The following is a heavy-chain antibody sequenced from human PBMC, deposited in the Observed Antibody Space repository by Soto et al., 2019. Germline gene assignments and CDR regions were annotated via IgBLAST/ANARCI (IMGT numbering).Heavy chain of an antibody. J-gene: IGHJ6*03. Sequence: GGSLRLSCAASEFTVSTNYMSWVRQPPGKGLEWVSVIYSGGSTYYADPVKGGFTISRDNSKNTLYLQMNSLRAEDTAVYYCARVWGYYYYYMDVWGKGTTVTVSS. D-gene: IGHD3-16*01. CDR2: IYSGGST. CDR1: EFTVSTNY. V-gene: IGHV3-66*01. CDR3: ARVWGYYYYYMDV.